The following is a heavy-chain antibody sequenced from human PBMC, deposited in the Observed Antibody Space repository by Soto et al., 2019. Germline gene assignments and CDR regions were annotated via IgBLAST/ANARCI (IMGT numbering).Heavy chain of an antibody. CDR3: AKDPTAMVTVGSFQH. J-gene: IGHJ1*01. Sequence: PGGSLRLSCTASGFTCSSYAMSWVRQAPGKGLEWVSAISGSGGSTYYADSVKGRFTISRDNSKNTLYLQMNSLRAEDAAVYYCAKDPTAMVTVGSFQHWGQGTLVTVSS. CDR1: GFTCSSYA. V-gene: IGHV3-23*01. CDR2: ISGSGGST. D-gene: IGHD5-18*01.